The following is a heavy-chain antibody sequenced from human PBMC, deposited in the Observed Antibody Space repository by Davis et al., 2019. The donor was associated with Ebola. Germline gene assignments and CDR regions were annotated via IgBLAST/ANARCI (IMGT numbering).Heavy chain of an antibody. Sequence: AASVKVSCKASGYTFTSYDINWVRQATGQGLEWMGWMNPNSGNTGYAQKFQGRVTMTRNTSISTAYMELSSLRSEDTAVYYCARGLIQGGGWWFDPWGQGTLVTVSS. D-gene: IGHD3-16*01. CDR1: GYTFTSYD. CDR3: ARGLIQGGGWWFDP. V-gene: IGHV1-8*01. J-gene: IGHJ5*02. CDR2: MNPNSGNT.